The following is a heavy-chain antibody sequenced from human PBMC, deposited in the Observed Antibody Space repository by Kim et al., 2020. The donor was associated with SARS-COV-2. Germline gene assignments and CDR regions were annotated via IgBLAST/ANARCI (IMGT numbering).Heavy chain of an antibody. CDR2: ISWNSGSI. D-gene: IGHD6-13*01. V-gene: IGHV3-9*01. J-gene: IGHJ6*02. CDR3: AKVSGQQLYYYGMDV. Sequence: SLRLSCAASGFTFDDYAMHWVRQAPGKGLEWVSGISWNSGSIGYADSVKGRFTISRDNAKNSLYLQMNSLRAEDTALYYCAKVSGQQLYYYGMDVWGQGTTVTVSS. CDR1: GFTFDDYA.